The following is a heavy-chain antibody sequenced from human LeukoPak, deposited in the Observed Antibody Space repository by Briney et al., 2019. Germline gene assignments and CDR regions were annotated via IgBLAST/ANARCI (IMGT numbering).Heavy chain of an antibody. V-gene: IGHV3-23*01. D-gene: IGHD4-17*01. CDR1: GFTFSTYAGFTFSTYA. CDR3: AKVKPHYGWQVYYYYGMGV. J-gene: IGHJ6*02. Sequence: GGSLRLSCAASGFTFSTYAGFTFSTYAMSWVRQAPGKGLEWVSPIRGDGYTYYADSVKGRFTISRDNSKNTLYLQMNSLRAEDTAVYYCAKVKPHYGWQVYYYYGMGVWGQGTTVTVSS. CDR2: IRGDGYT.